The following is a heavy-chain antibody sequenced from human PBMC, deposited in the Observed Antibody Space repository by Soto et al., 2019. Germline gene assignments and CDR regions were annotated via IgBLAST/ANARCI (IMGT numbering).Heavy chain of an antibody. V-gene: IGHV3-7*01. CDR3: SRAVQFLEGLLYTDADAFYN. J-gene: IGHJ3*02. D-gene: IGHD3-3*01. Sequence: PGGALRLSCAASGFTFSSYWMTWVRQAPGKGLEWVANIKQDGSEKYYVDSVKCRFTISRDNAKNSLYLQMNSLRAEDTAVYYCSRAVQFLEGLLYTDADAFYNWGQGTMVTVSS. CDR2: IKQDGSEK. CDR1: GFTFSSYW.